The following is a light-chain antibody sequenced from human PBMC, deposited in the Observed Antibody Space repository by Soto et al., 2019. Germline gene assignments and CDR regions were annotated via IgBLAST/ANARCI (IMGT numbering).Light chain of an antibody. J-gene: IGLJ1*01. CDR3: CSFAGSFSYV. CDR2: DVT. V-gene: IGLV2-11*01. Sequence: QSVLTQPRSVSGSPGQSVTISCTGTSSDVGRYDYVSWYQQHPGKAPKLIIYDVTERPAGVPDRFSGSKSGNTASLTISGLQAEDEADYSCCSFAGSFSYVFGGGTKVTAL. CDR1: SSDVGRYDY.